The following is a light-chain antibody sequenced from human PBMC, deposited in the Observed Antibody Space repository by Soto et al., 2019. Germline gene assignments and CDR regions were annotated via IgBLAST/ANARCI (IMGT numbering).Light chain of an antibody. CDR1: QSIGSW. CDR3: QQYNSYSRWT. J-gene: IGKJ1*01. Sequence: DNQLTQSPSTLSASVGDRVSITCWASQSIGSWLAWYQQKPGKAPKLLIYKASTLESGVPSRFSGSGSGTEFTLTINSRQPDDFATYYCQQYNSYSRWTFGQGTKVEIK. V-gene: IGKV1-5*03. CDR2: KAS.